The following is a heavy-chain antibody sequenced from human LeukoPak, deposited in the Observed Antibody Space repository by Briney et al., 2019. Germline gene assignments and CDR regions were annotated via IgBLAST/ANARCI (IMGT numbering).Heavy chain of an antibody. D-gene: IGHD3-10*01. CDR3: AKGPRGSGSSPFDY. Sequence: GRSLRLSCAASGFTFDDYAMHWVRQAPGKGLEWVSGISWNSGSIGYADSVKGRFTISRDNAKNSLYLQMNSLRAEDTALYYCAKGPRGSGSSPFDYWGQGTLVTVSS. CDR1: GFTFDDYA. CDR2: ISWNSGSI. V-gene: IGHV3-9*01. J-gene: IGHJ4*02.